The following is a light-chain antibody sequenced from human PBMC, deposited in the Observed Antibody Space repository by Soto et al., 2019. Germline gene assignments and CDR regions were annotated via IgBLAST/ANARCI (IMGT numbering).Light chain of an antibody. CDR3: RSYTSSATYV. CDR1: SSDVGGYDY. CDR2: DVT. J-gene: IGLJ1*01. V-gene: IGLV2-14*03. Sequence: QSALAQPASVSGSPGQSIAISCAGSSSDVGGYDYVSWYQQHPDKAPKLILYDVTNRPSGISFRFSGSKSGNTASLPISGLPPEGEADYYCRSYTSSATYVFGTGTKLTVL.